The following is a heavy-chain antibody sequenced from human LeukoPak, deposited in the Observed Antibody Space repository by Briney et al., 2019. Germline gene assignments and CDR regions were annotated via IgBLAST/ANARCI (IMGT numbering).Heavy chain of an antibody. CDR1: GFSFSTSW. V-gene: IGHV3-7*01. Sequence: GGSLRLSCVASGFSFSTSWMTWVRQAPGKGLEWVADINQGASQTYYVDSVKGRFTISRDDAKNSLFLQMNSLRAEDTAIYYCGTDPHWGAIDYWGQGALVSVSS. CDR2: INQGASQT. J-gene: IGHJ4*02. CDR3: GTDPHWGAIDY. D-gene: IGHD7-27*01.